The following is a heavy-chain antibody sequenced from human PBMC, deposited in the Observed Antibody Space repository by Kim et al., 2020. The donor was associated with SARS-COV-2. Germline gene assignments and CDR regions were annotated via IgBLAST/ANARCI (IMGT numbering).Heavy chain of an antibody. V-gene: IGHV6-1*01. CDR2: TYYRSKWYH. Sequence: SQTLSLTCAISGDSVSSNSAAWNWIRQSPSRGLEWLGRTYYRSKWYHDYAVSVKSRITINPDTSKNQFSLQLNSVTPEDTAVYYCARDSRRAMVRYYYYGMDVWGQGTTVTVSS. CDR3: ARDSRRAMVRYYYYGMDV. D-gene: IGHD3-10*01. J-gene: IGHJ6*02. CDR1: GDSVSSNSAA.